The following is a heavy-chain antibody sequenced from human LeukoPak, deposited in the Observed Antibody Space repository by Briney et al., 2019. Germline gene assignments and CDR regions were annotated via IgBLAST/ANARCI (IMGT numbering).Heavy chain of an antibody. CDR3: ARTARITMIVVAPTGYFDY. CDR2: IYYSGST. D-gene: IGHD3-22*01. V-gene: IGHV4-59*12. CDR1: GGSISSYY. J-gene: IGHJ4*02. Sequence: SETLSLTCTVSGGSISSYYWSWIRQPPGKGLEWIGYIYYSGSTNYNPSLKSRVTISVDTSKNQFSLKLSSVTAADTAVYYCARTARITMIVVAPTGYFDYWGQGTLVTVSS.